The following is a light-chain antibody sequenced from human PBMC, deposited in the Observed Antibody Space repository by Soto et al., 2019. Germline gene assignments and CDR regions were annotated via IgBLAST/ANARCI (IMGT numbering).Light chain of an antibody. CDR2: GAS. CDR1: EKIASTY. Sequence: EVVLTQSPGTLSLSPGERATLSCRASEKIASTYLAWYQQKPGQAPRLLIYGASSRAPGIPDRFSGSGYGTDFTLNIARLESEDFAVYYCQQFDRSPFTFGPGSKVDLK. J-gene: IGKJ3*01. CDR3: QQFDRSPFT. V-gene: IGKV3-20*01.